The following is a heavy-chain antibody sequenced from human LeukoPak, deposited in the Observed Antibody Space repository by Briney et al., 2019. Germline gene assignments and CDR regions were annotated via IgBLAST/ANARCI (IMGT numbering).Heavy chain of an antibody. D-gene: IGHD3-3*01. J-gene: IGHJ4*02. CDR3: AKDNAYDPSHYFDS. CDR2: ISGSGGST. CDR1: GFTFSSHA. V-gene: IGHV3-23*01. Sequence: GGSLRLSCAASGFTFSSHAMSWVRQAPWKGLEWVSAISGSGGSTYYADSVEGRVTISRDNSKNTVYLQMNRLRAEDTAVYYCAKDNAYDPSHYFDSWGQGTLVTVSS.